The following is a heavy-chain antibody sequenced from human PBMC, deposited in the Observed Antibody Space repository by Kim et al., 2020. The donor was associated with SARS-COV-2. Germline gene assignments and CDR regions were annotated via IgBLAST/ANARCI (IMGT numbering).Heavy chain of an antibody. CDR2: IIVGNGKT. J-gene: IGHJ6*02. CDR1: GYTQGSGYTFSTSG. Sequence: ASVKVSCKASGYTQGSGYTFSTSGIHWVRQAPGHRLEWIGWIIVGNGKTKYSQNFQGRVTITRDTSANTVYMEMSGLRSEDTAVYYCARSVGLQKTYSYYYGMDLWGQGTTVTVSS. CDR3: ARSVGLQKTYSYYYGMDL. V-gene: IGHV1-3*01. D-gene: IGHD4-4*01.